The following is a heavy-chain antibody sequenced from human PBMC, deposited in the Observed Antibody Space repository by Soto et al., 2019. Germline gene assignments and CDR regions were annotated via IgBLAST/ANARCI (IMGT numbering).Heavy chain of an antibody. V-gene: IGHV3-30*18. D-gene: IGHD3-3*01. CDR2: ISYDGSNK. Sequence: GGSLRLSCAASGFTFSSYGMHWVRQAPGKGLERVAVISYDGSNKYYADSVKGRFTISRDNSKNTLYLQMNSLRAEDTAVYYCAKDLSPFWSGYPYNWFDPWGQGTLVTVSS. CDR3: AKDLSPFWSGYPYNWFDP. J-gene: IGHJ5*02. CDR1: GFTFSSYG.